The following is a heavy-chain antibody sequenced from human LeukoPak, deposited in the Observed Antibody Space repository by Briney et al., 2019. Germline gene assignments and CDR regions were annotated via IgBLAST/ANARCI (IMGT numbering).Heavy chain of an antibody. CDR1: GGTFSNYA. V-gene: IGHV1-69*13. D-gene: IGHD5-18*01. CDR3: ARAGRGYSYGDYFDY. J-gene: IGHJ4*02. CDR2: TIPIFGTP. Sequence: SVKVSCKASGGTFSNYAISWVRQAPGQGVEWMGGTIPIFGTPSYAQKFQGRVTITADELTTTAYMELSSLRSEDTAVYYCARAGRGYSYGDYFDYWGQGTLVTVSS.